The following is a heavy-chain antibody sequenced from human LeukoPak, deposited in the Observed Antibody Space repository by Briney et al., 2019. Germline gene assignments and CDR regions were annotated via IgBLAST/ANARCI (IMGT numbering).Heavy chain of an antibody. J-gene: IGHJ6*04. Sequence: SETLSLTCTVSGGSISSYYWSWIRQPPGKGLAWIGYTYYSGNTNYNPSLKSRVTISVDTSKNQFSLKLSSVTAADTAVYYCAKFTHYHGMDVWGKGTTVTVSS. CDR2: TYYSGNT. CDR3: AKFTHYHGMDV. CDR1: GGSISSYY. V-gene: IGHV4-59*01.